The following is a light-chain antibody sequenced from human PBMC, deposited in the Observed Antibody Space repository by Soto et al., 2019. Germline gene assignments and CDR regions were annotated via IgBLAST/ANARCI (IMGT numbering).Light chain of an antibody. CDR2: DAS. J-gene: IGKJ1*01. CDR1: QSVSIY. Sequence: EIVLTQSPATLSLSPGERATLSCRASQSVSIYLAWYQQKPGQAPRLLIYDASNRATGIPARFSGSGSGTDFTLTISSLEPEDFAVYYCQQRSNWETFGQGTKVEIK. CDR3: QQRSNWET. V-gene: IGKV3-11*01.